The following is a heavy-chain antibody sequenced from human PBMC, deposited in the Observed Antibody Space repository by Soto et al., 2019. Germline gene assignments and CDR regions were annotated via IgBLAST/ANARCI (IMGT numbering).Heavy chain of an antibody. CDR2: ISPYSGNT. D-gene: IGHD4-17*01. V-gene: IGHV1-18*01. CDR1: GYPFTDFA. CDR3: ARDGDYGDSRLNASFDV. J-gene: IGHJ3*01. Sequence: QAQLVQSGPEVKQPGASVKVSCKASGYPFTDFAISWVRQAPGQGLEWMGWISPYSGNTNYAQKLQGRVSMTADASTGTAYVEVRSLKSDDTATYFCARDGDYGDSRLNASFDVWGQGTMVTVSS.